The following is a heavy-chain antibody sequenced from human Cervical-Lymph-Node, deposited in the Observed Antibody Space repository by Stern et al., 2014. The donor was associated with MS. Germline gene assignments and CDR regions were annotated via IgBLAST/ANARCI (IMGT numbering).Heavy chain of an antibody. D-gene: IGHD6-25*01. Sequence: QVQLVQSGAEVKKPGASVKGSCKASGYTFSSSYIHWVRQAPGQGLEWMGIIDPSDADTSYAQKFQDRVTMTRDMSTSTVYMELSSLRSEDTAVYYCARVPAAGHFDLWGQGTLVTVSS. CDR2: IDPSDADT. J-gene: IGHJ4*02. CDR3: ARVPAAGHFDL. CDR1: GYTFSSSY. V-gene: IGHV1-46*01.